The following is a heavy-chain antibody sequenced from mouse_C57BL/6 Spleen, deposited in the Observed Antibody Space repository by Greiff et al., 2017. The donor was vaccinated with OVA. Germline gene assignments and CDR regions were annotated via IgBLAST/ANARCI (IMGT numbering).Heavy chain of an antibody. CDR1: GYTFTSYW. J-gene: IGHJ3*01. D-gene: IGHD2-3*01. Sequence: QVQLQQPGAELVKPGASVKLSCKASGYTFTSYWMQWVKQRPGQGLEWIGEIDPSASYTNYNQKFKGKATLTVDTSSCTAYMQLLSLASEDSAVYYCARVYDVYYGFAYWGQGTLVTVSA. CDR3: ARVYDVYYGFAY. V-gene: IGHV1-50*01. CDR2: IDPSASYT.